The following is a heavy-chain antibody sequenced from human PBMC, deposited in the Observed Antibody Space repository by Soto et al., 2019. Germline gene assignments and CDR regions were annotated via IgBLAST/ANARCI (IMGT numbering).Heavy chain of an antibody. CDR2: ISGRGGRT. CDR3: ASRSSGWYFDY. Sequence: EVQLLESGGGLVQPGGSLRLSCAASGFTFSSYAMNWVRQAPGKGLEWVSVISGRGGRTSYADSVKGRFTTSRDNSKNTLYLQLNSLRAEDTAVYYCASRSSGWYFDYWGQGTLVTVSS. V-gene: IGHV3-23*01. D-gene: IGHD6-19*01. J-gene: IGHJ4*02. CDR1: GFTFSSYA.